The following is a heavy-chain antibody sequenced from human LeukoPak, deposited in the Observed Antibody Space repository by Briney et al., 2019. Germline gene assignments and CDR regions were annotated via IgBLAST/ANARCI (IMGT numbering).Heavy chain of an antibody. V-gene: IGHV4-30-2*01. CDR2: IYHSGST. CDR3: ARVAHYYDSLGRDYFDY. J-gene: IGHJ4*02. CDR1: GGSISSGGYS. Sequence: PSQTLSLTCAVSGGSISSGGYSWSWIRQPPGKGLEWIGYIYHSGSTYYNPSLKSRVTISVDRSKNQFSLKLSSVTAADTAVYYCARVAHYYDSLGRDYFDYWGQGTLVTVSS. D-gene: IGHD3-22*01.